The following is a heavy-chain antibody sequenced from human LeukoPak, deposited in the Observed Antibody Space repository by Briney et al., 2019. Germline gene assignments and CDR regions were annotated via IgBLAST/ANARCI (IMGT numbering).Heavy chain of an antibody. CDR3: ASGGGYSSNWYAADY. Sequence: GRSLRLSCAASGFTFSSYAMHWVRQAPGKGLEWVAVISYDGSNKYYADSVKGRFTISRDNSKNTLYLQMNSLRAEDTAVYYCASGGGYSSNWYAADYWGQGTLVTVSS. V-gene: IGHV3-30*01. CDR1: GFTFSSYA. D-gene: IGHD6-13*01. CDR2: ISYDGSNK. J-gene: IGHJ4*02.